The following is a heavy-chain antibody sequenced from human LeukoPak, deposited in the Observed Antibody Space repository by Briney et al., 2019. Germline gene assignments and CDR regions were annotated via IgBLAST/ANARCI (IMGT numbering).Heavy chain of an antibody. CDR1: GFTFSSYW. V-gene: IGHV3-7*01. CDR2: IKQDGSEK. J-gene: IGHJ6*02. D-gene: IGHD6-19*01. Sequence: GGSLRLSCAASGFTFSSYWMHWVRQAPGKGLEWVANIKQDGSEKYYVDSVKGRFTISRDNAKNSLYLQMNSLRAEDTAVYYCARGEYSSGWYNYYYYGMDVWGQGTTVTVSS. CDR3: ARGEYSSGWYNYYYYGMDV.